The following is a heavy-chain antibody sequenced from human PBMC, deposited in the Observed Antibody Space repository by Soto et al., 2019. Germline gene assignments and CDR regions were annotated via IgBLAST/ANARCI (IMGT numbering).Heavy chain of an antibody. CDR1: GGTFSSYA. D-gene: IGHD2-8*01. J-gene: IGHJ5*02. CDR2: IIPIFGTA. V-gene: IGHV1-69*13. CDR3: ARDGLSLNWFDP. Sequence: SVKVSCKASGGTFSSYAISWVRQAPGQGLEWMGGIIPIFGTANYAQKFQGRVTITADESTSTAYMELSSLRSEDTAVYYCARDGLSLNWFDPWGQGTLVTVSS.